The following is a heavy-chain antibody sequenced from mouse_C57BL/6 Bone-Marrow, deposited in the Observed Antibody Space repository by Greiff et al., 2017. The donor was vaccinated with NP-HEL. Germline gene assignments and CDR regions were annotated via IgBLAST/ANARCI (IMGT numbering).Heavy chain of an antibody. CDR1: GYTFTSYT. CDR3: ARSLPIYYYGSSLAY. CDR2: INPSSGYT. J-gene: IGHJ3*01. D-gene: IGHD1-1*01. Sequence: VQLQQSGAELARPGASVKMSCKASGYTFTSYTMHWVKQRPGQGLEWIGYINPSSGYTKYNQKFKDKATLTADKSSSTAYMQLSSLTSEDSAVYYCARSLPIYYYGSSLAYWGQGTLVTVSA. V-gene: IGHV1-4*01.